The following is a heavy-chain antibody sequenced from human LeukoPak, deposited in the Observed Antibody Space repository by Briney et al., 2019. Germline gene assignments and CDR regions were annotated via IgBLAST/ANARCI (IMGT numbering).Heavy chain of an antibody. J-gene: IGHJ4*02. CDR2: ISGSGGST. CDR3: ARAYCSGGSCYPRVTDY. V-gene: IGHV3-23*01. D-gene: IGHD2-15*01. Sequence: PGGSLRLSCAASGFNCSSYAMTWVRQAPGKGLEWVSAISGSGGSTSYADSVKGRFTISRDNAKNTLYLQMNSLRAEDTAVYYCARAYCSGGSCYPRVTDYWGQGTLVTVSS. CDR1: GFNCSSYA.